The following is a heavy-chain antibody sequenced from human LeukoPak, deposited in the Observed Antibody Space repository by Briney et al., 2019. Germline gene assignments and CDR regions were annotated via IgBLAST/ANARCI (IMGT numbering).Heavy chain of an antibody. CDR1: GGTFSSYA. CDR3: ARVTGGRYCSTTSCYMRGWLAP. V-gene: IGHV1-69*13. CDR2: IIPVFGTS. Sequence: ASVKVSCKASGGTFSSYAISWVRQAPGQGLEWMGGIIPVFGTSNYAQKFQGRVTITADESTRTAYMELSSLRSEDTAVYYCARVTGGRYCSTTSCYMRGWLAPCGQRTLATVSS. J-gene: IGHJ5*02. D-gene: IGHD2-2*02.